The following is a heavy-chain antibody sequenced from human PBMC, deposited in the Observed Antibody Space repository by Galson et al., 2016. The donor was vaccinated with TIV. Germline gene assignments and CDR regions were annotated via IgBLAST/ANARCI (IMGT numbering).Heavy chain of an antibody. D-gene: IGHD3-3*02. Sequence: GKGLEWVSSISGDSRFIYYADSMKGRFTISRDNTKNSLYLQMNSLRAEDTAVYFCARDQIIYDVVSGIDYWGQGTLITVSS. CDR2: ISGDSRFI. J-gene: IGHJ4*02. CDR3: ARDQIIYDVVSGIDY. V-gene: IGHV3-21*01.